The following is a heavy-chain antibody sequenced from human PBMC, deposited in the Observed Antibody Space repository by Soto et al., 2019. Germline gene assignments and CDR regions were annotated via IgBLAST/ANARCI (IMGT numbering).Heavy chain of an antibody. J-gene: IGHJ6*02. Sequence: PGGSLRLSCAATGFTFSTYAMHWVRQAPGKGLEWGAVIWYDGSKIYYADSVMGRFTISRDNSKNTLDLQMNSLRAEDTAVYYCARGGYEKDSGSDYYGMDVWGQGTTVTVSS. D-gene: IGHD5-18*01. CDR2: IWYDGSKI. CDR1: GFTFSTYA. V-gene: IGHV3-33*01. CDR3: ARGGYEKDSGSDYYGMDV.